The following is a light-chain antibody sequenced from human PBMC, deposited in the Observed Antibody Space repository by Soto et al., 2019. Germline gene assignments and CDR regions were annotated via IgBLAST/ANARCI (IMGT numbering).Light chain of an antibody. CDR2: DTN. CDR1: SSNIGNSY. J-gene: IGLJ3*02. CDR3: GTWDTSMSAVV. V-gene: IGLV1-51*01. Sequence: QSVLTQPPSVSAAPGQKVTISCSGNSSNIGNSYVSWYQHLPGAAPNLLIFDTNKRPPGISDRFSGSKSGTSATLGITGLQSGDEADFFCGTWDTSMSAVVFGGGTKLTVL.